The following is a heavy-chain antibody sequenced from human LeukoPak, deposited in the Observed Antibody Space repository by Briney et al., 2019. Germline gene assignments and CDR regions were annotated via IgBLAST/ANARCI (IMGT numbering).Heavy chain of an antibody. CDR2: IIHSGTT. CDR3: ARRTGRRYIDY. Sequence: SETLSLTCTVSGGSISSSSYYWNWIRQSPGKGLEWIGEIIHSGTTNYNQPLRSRATISVDTSMNRFSLNLTSVTAADTAIYYCARRTGRRYIDYWGQGAQVTVPS. CDR1: GGSISSSSYY. J-gene: IGHJ4*02. V-gene: IGHV4-39*01. D-gene: IGHD1-14*01.